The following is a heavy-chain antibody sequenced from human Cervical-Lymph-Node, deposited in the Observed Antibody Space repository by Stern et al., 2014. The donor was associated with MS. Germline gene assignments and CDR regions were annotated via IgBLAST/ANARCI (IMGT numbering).Heavy chain of an antibody. J-gene: IGHJ4*02. Sequence: EVQLVESGAEVKKPGESLKISCKLSGYSFTIYYIAWVRQMPGKGLEWMGVIYHYDSDTTYSPSFQGQVTISADKSITTAYLQWSSLRASDTAMYYCARHVQGFDYWGQGTLVTVSS. CDR1: GYSFTIYY. CDR2: IYHYDSDT. V-gene: IGHV5-51*01. CDR3: ARHVQGFDY.